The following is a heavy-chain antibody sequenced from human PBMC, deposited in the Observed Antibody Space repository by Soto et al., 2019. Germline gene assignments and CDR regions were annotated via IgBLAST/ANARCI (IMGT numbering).Heavy chain of an antibody. J-gene: IGHJ6*03. CDR2: INPSGGST. Sequence: ASVKVSCKASGYTFTSYYMHWVRQAPGQGLEWMGIINPSGGSTSYAQKFQGRVTMTRDTSTSTVYMELSSLRSEDTAVYYCAREVEVAGVMIASYYYMDVWGKGSTVTVSS. CDR1: GYTFTSYY. CDR3: AREVEVAGVMIASYYYMDV. D-gene: IGHD3-16*01. V-gene: IGHV1-46*03.